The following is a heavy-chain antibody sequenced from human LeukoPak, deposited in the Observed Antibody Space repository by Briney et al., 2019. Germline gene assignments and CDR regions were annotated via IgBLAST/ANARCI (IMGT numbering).Heavy chain of an antibody. CDR2: INPSDGDT. Sequence: ASVKVSCRASGYTFTSYHIHWVRQAPGQGLEWMGIINPSDGDTSYAQKFQGRVTMTRDTSTSTVYMEMSSLRSEDTAVYYCARDTGNTGTHVWGNHFDYWGQKILVTVSS. CDR3: ARDTGNTGTHVWGNHFDY. D-gene: IGHD3-16*01. CDR1: GYTFTSYH. J-gene: IGHJ4*02. V-gene: IGHV1-46*01.